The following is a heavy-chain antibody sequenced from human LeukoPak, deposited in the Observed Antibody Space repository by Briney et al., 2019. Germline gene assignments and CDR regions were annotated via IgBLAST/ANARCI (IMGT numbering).Heavy chain of an antibody. J-gene: IGHJ3*02. CDR2: ISAYNGNT. Sequence: ASVKVSCKASGYTFTSYGISWVRQAPGQGLEWMGWISAYNGNTNYAQKLQGRVTMTTDTSTSTAYMELRSLRSDDTAVYYCARDKGSGGWFYAFDIWGQGTMVTVSS. CDR3: ARDKGSGGWFYAFDI. D-gene: IGHD6-19*01. CDR1: GYTFTSYG. V-gene: IGHV1-18*01.